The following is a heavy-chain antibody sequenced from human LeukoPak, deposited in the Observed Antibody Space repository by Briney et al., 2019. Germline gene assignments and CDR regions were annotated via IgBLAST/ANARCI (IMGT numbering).Heavy chain of an antibody. CDR1: GYSITSAYY. Sequence: SETLSLTCTVSGYSITSAYYWGWIRQPPGKGLEWIGSFFLKGSTYYNPSLKSRVTISVDTFKNQFSLTLSSVTAADTAVYYCARVARCTSCFDVDYWGQGTLVTVSS. D-gene: IGHD2-2*01. J-gene: IGHJ4*02. CDR2: FFLKGST. V-gene: IGHV4-38-2*02. CDR3: ARVARCTSCFDVDY.